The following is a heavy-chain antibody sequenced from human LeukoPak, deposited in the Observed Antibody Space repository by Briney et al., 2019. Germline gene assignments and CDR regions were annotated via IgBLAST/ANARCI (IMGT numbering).Heavy chain of an antibody. V-gene: IGHV1-69*13. CDR3: ARTLFGDQYQLLHNWFDP. D-gene: IGHD2-2*01. CDR2: IIPIFGTA. Sequence: SVKVSCKASGGTFSSYAISWVRQAPGQGLEWMGGIIPIFGTANYAQKFQGRVTITADESTSTAYMELSSLRSEDTAVYYCARTLFGDQYQLLHNWFDPWGQGTLVTVSS. J-gene: IGHJ5*02. CDR1: GGTFSSYA.